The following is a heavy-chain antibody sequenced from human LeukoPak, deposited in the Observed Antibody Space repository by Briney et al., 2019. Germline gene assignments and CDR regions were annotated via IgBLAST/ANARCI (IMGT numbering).Heavy chain of an antibody. CDR2: IYYSGST. CDR3: ARDYDYGAFDY. V-gene: IGHV4-30-4*01. CDR1: GGSISSGDYY. J-gene: IGHJ4*02. D-gene: IGHD4-17*01. Sequence: ASQTLSLTCTVSGGSISSGDYYWSWLRQPPGTGLEWIGYIYYSGSTYYNPSLKSRLTISVDTSKNQFSLKLSSVTAADTAVYYCARDYDYGAFDYWGQGTLVTVSS.